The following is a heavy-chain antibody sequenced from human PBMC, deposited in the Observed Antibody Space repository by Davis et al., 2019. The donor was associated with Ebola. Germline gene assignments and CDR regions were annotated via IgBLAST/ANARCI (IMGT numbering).Heavy chain of an antibody. CDR1: GFTISIYA. V-gene: IGHV3-23*01. CDR2: VSGSGDTT. D-gene: IGHD3-10*01. J-gene: IGHJ4*02. Sequence: GESLKISCAASGFTISIYAMTWVRQAPGKGLEWVSAVSGSGDTTYYADSVKGRFTISRDNSKNTVYLQLSSLRVEDTAVYFCARDPRDRGIAWDYWGQGTLVTVSS. CDR3: ARDPRDRGIAWDY.